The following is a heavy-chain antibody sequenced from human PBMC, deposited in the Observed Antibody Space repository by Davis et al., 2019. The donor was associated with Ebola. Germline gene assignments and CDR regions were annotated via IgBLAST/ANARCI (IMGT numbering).Heavy chain of an antibody. D-gene: IGHD6-6*01. J-gene: IGHJ6*02. V-gene: IGHV3-11*06. Sequence: GSLRLSCAASGFTFSDYYMSWIRQAPGKGLEWVSYISSSSSYTNYADSVKGRFTISRDNAKNSLYLQMNSLRAEDTAVYYCASCIGSSCHGMDVWGQGTTVTVSS. CDR1: GFTFSDYY. CDR2: ISSSSSYT. CDR3: ASCIGSSCHGMDV.